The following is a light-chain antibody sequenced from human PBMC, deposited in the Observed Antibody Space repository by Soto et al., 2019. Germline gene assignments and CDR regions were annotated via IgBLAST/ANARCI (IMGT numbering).Light chain of an antibody. CDR1: QSVTNN. J-gene: IGKJ3*01. CDR3: QQYSVSPIT. CDR2: GAS. V-gene: IGKV3-15*01. Sequence: EIVMTQSPTTLSVSPGERATLSCRASQSVTNNLAWYQQRPGQAPRLLIRGASTRASGVPARFSGSGSGTDFTLTISSLQSEDFAVYYCQQYSVSPITFGPGTKVDLK.